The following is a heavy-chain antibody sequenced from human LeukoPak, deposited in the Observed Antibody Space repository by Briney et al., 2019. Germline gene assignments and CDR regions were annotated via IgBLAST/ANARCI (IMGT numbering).Heavy chain of an antibody. CDR1: GGSFSGYY. J-gene: IGHJ3*02. CDR3: ARGPEGAFDI. D-gene: IGHD1-14*01. CDR2: INHSGST. V-gene: IGHV4-34*01. Sequence: PSETLSLTCAVYGGSFSGYYWSWIRQPPGKGLEWIGEINHSGSTNYNPSLKSRVTISVDTSKNQFSLKLSSVTAADTAVYYCARGPEGAFDIWGQGTMVTVSS.